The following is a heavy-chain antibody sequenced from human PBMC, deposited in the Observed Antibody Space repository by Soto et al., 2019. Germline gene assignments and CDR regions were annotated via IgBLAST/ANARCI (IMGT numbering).Heavy chain of an antibody. CDR3: ATILGGSVEY. CDR1: CGPFRIYA. CDR2: IIPISDTA. D-gene: IGHD3-3*01. V-gene: IGHV1-69*06. J-gene: IGHJ4*01. Sequence: SVKVSSKASCGPFRIYAISLVRQAPGQGLEWMGGIIPISDTAHYAQNFQGRVTMTADKSTSTAYMELSSLRAEDTALYYCATILGGSVEYWGHGTKVPV.